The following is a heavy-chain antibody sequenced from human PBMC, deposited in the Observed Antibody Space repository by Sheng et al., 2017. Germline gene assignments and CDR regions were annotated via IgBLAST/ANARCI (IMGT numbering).Heavy chain of an antibody. V-gene: IGHV3-21*01. CDR1: GFTFSSYS. J-gene: IGHJ1*01. CDR2: ISSSSSYI. CDR3: ARSGYCSGGSCYWQYFQH. D-gene: IGHD2-15*01. Sequence: EVQLVESGGGLVKPGGSLRLSCAASGFTFSSYSMNWVRQAPGKGLEWVSSISSSSSYIYYADSVKGRFTISRDNAKNSLYLQMNSLRAEDMAVYYCARSGYCSGGSCYWQYFQHWGQGTLVTVSS.